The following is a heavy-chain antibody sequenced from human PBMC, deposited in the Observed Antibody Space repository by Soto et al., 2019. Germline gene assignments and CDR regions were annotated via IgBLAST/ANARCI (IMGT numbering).Heavy chain of an antibody. CDR1: GGSLSDYG. CDR3: ARGDATKLVVTTYYGMDV. CDR2: IIPVFGTA. D-gene: IGHD4-17*01. J-gene: IGHJ6*02. Sequence: QVQLVQSGGEVKKPGSSVKVSCKASGGSLSDYGISWVRQAPGEGLEWMGGIIPVFGTANYAQKFQGRVTITATDSTSIVYMDVTSLRSEDTAVYYCARGDATKLVVTTYYGMDVWGQGTTVTVSS. V-gene: IGHV1-69*12.